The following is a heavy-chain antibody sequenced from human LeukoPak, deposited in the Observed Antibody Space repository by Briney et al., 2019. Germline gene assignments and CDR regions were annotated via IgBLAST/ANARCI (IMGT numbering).Heavy chain of an antibody. CDR1: GFTFSSYA. D-gene: IGHD4-17*01. Sequence: PGGSLRLSCAASGFTFSSYAMHWVRQAPGKGLEYVSAISSNGNNKYYANSVKGRFTISKDNSKNMLYLQMGSLRAEDTAVYYCARERLPNDYGDFSIDYWGQGTLVTVSS. J-gene: IGHJ4*02. V-gene: IGHV3-64*01. CDR3: ARERLPNDYGDFSIDY. CDR2: ISSNGNNK.